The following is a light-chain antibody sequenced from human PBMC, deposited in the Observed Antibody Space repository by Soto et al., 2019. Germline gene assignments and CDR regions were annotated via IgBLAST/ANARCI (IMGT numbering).Light chain of an antibody. J-gene: IGKJ1*01. CDR2: KAS. Sequence: DIQMTQSPSTLSASVGDRVTITCRASQSISIWLAWYQQKPGKAPKLLIYKASTLKSGVTSRFSGSGSGTEFTLTISSLQPDDFATYYCQQFNNFSWTFGQGTKVQIK. CDR1: QSISIW. V-gene: IGKV1-5*03. CDR3: QQFNNFSWT.